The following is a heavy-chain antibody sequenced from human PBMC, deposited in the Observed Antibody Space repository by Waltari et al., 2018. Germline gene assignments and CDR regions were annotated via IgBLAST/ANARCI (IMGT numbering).Heavy chain of an antibody. CDR3: ARANTIFGVIRTWYYMDV. J-gene: IGHJ6*03. CDR1: GGSFSGYY. CDR2: INHSGRT. Sequence: QVQLQQWGAGLLKPSETLSLTCVVSGGSFSGYYWSWIRQPPGKGLEWSGEINHSGRTNSNPSRKSRVNISIDTSKLQFSLKLRSVTVADTAVYYCARANTIFGVIRTWYYMDVWGKGTPVTVSS. D-gene: IGHD3-3*01. V-gene: IGHV4-34*01.